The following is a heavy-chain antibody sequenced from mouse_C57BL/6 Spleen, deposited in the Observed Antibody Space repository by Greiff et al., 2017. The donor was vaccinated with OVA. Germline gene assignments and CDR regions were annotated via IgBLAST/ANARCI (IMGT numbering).Heavy chain of an antibody. CDR2: IYPSDSET. D-gene: IGHD1-2*01. J-gene: IGHJ2*01. Sequence: QVQLQQPGAELVRPGSSVKLSCKASGYTFTSYWIDWVKQRPGQGLEWIGNIYPSDSETHYNQKFKDKATLTVDKSSSTAYMQLSSLTSEDSAVYYCARLDYGYDYWGQGTTLTVSS. V-gene: IGHV1-61*01. CDR3: ARLDYGYDY. CDR1: GYTFTSYW.